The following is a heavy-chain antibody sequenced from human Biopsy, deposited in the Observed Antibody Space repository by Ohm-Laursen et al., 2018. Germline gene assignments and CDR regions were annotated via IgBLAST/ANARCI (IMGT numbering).Heavy chain of an antibody. CDR1: GFSVSSYD. CDR2: ISETSSHI. CDR3: ARDSSRRAREGGMDV. D-gene: IGHD6-6*01. Sequence: LSLTCAASGFSVSSYDMNWVRQAPGKGLEWISYISETSSHIYDADSVRGRFTVDRDIAKNSLYLQLNSLRVEDTAVYYCARDSSRRAREGGMDVWGQGTTVTV. V-gene: IGHV3-21*01. J-gene: IGHJ6*02.